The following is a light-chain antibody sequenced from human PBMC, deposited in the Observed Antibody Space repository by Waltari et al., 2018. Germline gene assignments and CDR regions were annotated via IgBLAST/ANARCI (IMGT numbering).Light chain of an antibody. CDR3: AAWDDSLYWV. V-gene: IGLV1-47*01. J-gene: IGLJ3*02. Sequence: QSVLTQPPSASGTPGQRVTISCSGSSSNIGINYVYWYQQLPGTAPKLLIYGNNQRPSGVPDRFSGSQSGTSASLAISGLRSGDEADYYCAAWDDSLYWVFGGGTKLTVL. CDR1: SSNIGINY. CDR2: GNN.